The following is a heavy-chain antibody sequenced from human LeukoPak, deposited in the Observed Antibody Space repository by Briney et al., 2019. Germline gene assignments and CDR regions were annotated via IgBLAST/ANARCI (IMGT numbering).Heavy chain of an antibody. CDR1: GFTFGSYG. V-gene: IGHV3-30*02. Sequence: PGGSLRLSCAASGFTFGSYGMHWVRQAPGKGLEWVAVIRYDGNNKYYAESVKGRFTISRDISKNTLYLQMNSLRAEDTAVYYCAKDRLPLGELSLFDYWGQGTLVTVSS. CDR3: AKDRLPLGELSLFDY. CDR2: IRYDGNNK. J-gene: IGHJ4*02. D-gene: IGHD3-16*02.